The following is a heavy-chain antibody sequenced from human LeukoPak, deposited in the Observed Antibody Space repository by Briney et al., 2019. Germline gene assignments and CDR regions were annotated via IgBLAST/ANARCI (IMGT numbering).Heavy chain of an antibody. CDR1: GGSISSYY. D-gene: IGHD1-26*01. V-gene: IGHV4-4*07. J-gene: IGHJ3*02. Sequence: SETLSLTCTVSGGSISSYYWSWIRQPAGKGLEWIGRIYTSGSTNYNPSLKSRVTMSVDTSKNQFSLKLSSVTAADTAVYYCARVGISGSYYPNDAFDIWGQGTMVTVSS. CDR3: ARVGISGSYYPNDAFDI. CDR2: IYTSGST.